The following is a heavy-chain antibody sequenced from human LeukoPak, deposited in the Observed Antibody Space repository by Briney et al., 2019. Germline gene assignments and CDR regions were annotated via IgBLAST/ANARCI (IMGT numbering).Heavy chain of an antibody. CDR3: ATHLDYCSSTSCQAYYYYGMDV. D-gene: IGHD2-2*01. CDR1: GGSVSSGSYY. V-gene: IGHV4-61*01. CDR2: IYYSGST. J-gene: IGHJ6*02. Sequence: SETLSLTCTVSGGSVSSGSYYWSWIRQPPGKGLEWIGYIYYSGSTNYNPSLKSRVTISVDTSKNQFSLKLSSVTAADTAVCYCATHLDYCSSTSCQAYYYYGMDVWGQGTTVTVSS.